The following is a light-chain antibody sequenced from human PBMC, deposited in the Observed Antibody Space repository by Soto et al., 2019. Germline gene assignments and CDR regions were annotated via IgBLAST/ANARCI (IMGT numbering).Light chain of an antibody. CDR3: QTYDNSLSGYWV. CDR2: GNS. CDR1: SSNIGAGYD. J-gene: IGLJ3*02. Sequence: QPVLTQPPSVSGAPGQRVTISCTGSSSNIGAGYDVHWYQQLPGTAPKLLISGNSNRPSGVPDRFSGSKSGTSASLAITGLQAEDEADYYCQTYDNSLSGYWVFGGGTKVTVL. V-gene: IGLV1-40*01.